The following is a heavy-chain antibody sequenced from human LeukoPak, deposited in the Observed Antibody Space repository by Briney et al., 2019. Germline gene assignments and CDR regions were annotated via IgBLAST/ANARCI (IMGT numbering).Heavy chain of an antibody. CDR2: ISYDGSNK. Sequence: PGRSLRLSCAVSTFTFSNYTMHWVRQAPGKGLEWVAVISYDGSNKYYADSVKGRFTISRDNSKNTLYLQMNSLRGEDTAVYYCARIPRTWLRFPYFDYWGQGTLVTVSS. J-gene: IGHJ4*02. V-gene: IGHV3-30-3*01. CDR3: ARIPRTWLRFPYFDY. CDR1: TFTFSNYT. D-gene: IGHD5-12*01.